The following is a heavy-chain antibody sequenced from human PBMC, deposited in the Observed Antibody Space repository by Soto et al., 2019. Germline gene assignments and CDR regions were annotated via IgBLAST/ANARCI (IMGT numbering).Heavy chain of an antibody. D-gene: IGHD3-10*01. CDR1: GFTFSNHV. V-gene: IGHV3-23*01. CDR3: AKDGASDYYYYYMDV. J-gene: IGHJ6*03. CDR2: VSAGGGDT. Sequence: EVQLLESGGGLVQPGGSLRLSCAASGFTFSNHVMTWVRQAPGKGLEWVSTVSAGGGDTYIAASVRGRFTISRDNSKDTLYLQMNSLRPEDTAVYFCAKDGASDYYYYYMDVWGKGTTVTVSS.